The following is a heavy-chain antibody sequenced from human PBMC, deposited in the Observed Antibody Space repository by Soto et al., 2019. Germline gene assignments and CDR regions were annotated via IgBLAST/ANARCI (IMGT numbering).Heavy chain of an antibody. D-gene: IGHD6-13*01. J-gene: IGHJ4*02. V-gene: IGHV4-34*01. CDR1: GGSFRGYY. CDR3: ARTLIAAAGVFGY. CDR2: INHSGST. Sequence: QVQLQQWGAGLLKPSETLSLTCAVYGGSFRGYYWSWIRQPPGKGLEWIGEINHSGSTNYNPSLKSRVTISVDTSNDQFSLKLSSVTAADTDVYYCARTLIAAAGVFGYWGQGTLVTVSS.